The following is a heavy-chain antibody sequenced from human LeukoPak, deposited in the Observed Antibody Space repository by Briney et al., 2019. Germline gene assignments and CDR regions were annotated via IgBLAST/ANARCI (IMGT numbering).Heavy chain of an antibody. D-gene: IGHD4-17*01. V-gene: IGHV1-18*04. Sequence: VASVKVSCKASGYTFTSYGTTGVRQAPGQGLEGMGWISAYNGNTNYAQKLQGRVTMTTDTSTSTAYMELRSLRSDDTAVYYCAREDGDYGNALDIWGQGTMVTVSS. CDR1: GYTFTSYG. CDR2: ISAYNGNT. J-gene: IGHJ3*02. CDR3: AREDGDYGNALDI.